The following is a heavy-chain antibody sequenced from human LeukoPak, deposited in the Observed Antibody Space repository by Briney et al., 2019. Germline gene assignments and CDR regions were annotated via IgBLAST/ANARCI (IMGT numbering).Heavy chain of an antibody. CDR1: GFTFSSYS. V-gene: IGHV3-48*01. Sequence: GGSLRLSCAASGFTFSSYSMNWVRQAPGKGLEWVSYISSSSSTIYYADSVKGRFTISRDNAKNSLYLQMNSLRAEDTAVYYCARAKATFGVVSCHDYWGQGTLVTVSS. D-gene: IGHD3-3*01. J-gene: IGHJ4*02. CDR3: ARAKATFGVVSCHDY. CDR2: ISSSSSTI.